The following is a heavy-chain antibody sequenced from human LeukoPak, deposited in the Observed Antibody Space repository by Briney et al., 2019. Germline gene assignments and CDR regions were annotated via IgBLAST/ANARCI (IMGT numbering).Heavy chain of an antibody. CDR3: TRLWFGELLSATDFDY. D-gene: IGHD3-10*01. Sequence: GGSLRLSCAASGFTFSGSAMHWVRQASGKGLEWVGRIRSKANSYATAYAASVKGRFTISRDDSKNTAYLKMNSLKTEDTAVYYCTRLWFGELLSATDFDYWGQGTLVTVSS. J-gene: IGHJ4*02. CDR1: GFTFSGSA. V-gene: IGHV3-73*01. CDR2: IRSKANSYAT.